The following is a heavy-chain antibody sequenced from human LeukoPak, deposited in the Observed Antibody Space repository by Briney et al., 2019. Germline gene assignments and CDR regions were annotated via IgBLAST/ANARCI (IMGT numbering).Heavy chain of an antibody. Sequence: GGSLRLSCAASGFTFSGSAMPWVRQASGKGLEWVGRIRSKANSYATAYAASVKGRFTISRDDSNNTAYLQMNSLKTEDTAVYYCTRHGNIVGADYYYYGMDVWGQGTTVTVSS. CDR3: TRHGNIVGADYYYYGMDV. D-gene: IGHD1-26*01. V-gene: IGHV3-73*01. J-gene: IGHJ6*02. CDR1: GFTFSGSA. CDR2: IRSKANSYAT.